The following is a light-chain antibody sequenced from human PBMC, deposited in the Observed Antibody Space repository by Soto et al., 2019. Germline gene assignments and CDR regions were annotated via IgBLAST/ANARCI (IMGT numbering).Light chain of an antibody. J-gene: IGLJ2*01. V-gene: IGLV2-23*01. CDR2: EGS. Sequence: QSAMTQPASVSGSPGQSITISCTGTSSDVGSDNLVSWYQQHPGKAPKLMIYEGSKRPSGVSNRFSGSNSGTTASLTISWLQAEDEADYYCCSYAGSSTAIFGGGTKLTVL. CDR3: CSYAGSSTAI. CDR1: SSDVGSDNL.